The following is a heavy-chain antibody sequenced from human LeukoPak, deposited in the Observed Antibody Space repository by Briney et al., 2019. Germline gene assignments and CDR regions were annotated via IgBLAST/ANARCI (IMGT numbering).Heavy chain of an antibody. V-gene: IGHV3-7*01. D-gene: IGHD3-3*01. J-gene: IGHJ4*02. Sequence: GGSLRLSCAASGFTFSSFWMTWVRQAPGKGLEWVANINQDASEKYYVDSVQGRFTISRDNAKNSLYLQMNSLRAEDTAVYYCARSSFWSGYANDYWGQGTLVTVSS. CDR2: INQDASEK. CDR3: ARSSFWSGYANDY. CDR1: GFTFSSFW.